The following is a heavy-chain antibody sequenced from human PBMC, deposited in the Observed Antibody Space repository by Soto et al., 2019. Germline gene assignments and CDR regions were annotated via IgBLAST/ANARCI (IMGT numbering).Heavy chain of an antibody. CDR3: ARFGVGARGRAFDI. CDR1: GGTFSSYA. J-gene: IGHJ3*02. CDR2: IIPIFGTT. D-gene: IGHD3-3*01. V-gene: IGHV1-69*13. Sequence: SVKVSCKASGGTFSSYAIDWVRQAPGQGLEWMGGIIPIFGTTNYAQKLQGRVKLTADESTRTAYMELSTLSSEDTAVYYCARFGVGARGRAFDIWGQGTMVTVSS.